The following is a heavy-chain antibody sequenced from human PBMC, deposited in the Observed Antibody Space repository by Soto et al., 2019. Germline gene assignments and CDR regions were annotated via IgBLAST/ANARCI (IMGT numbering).Heavy chain of an antibody. J-gene: IGHJ6*03. Sequence: QVQLVESGGGVVQPGRPLRLSCAASGFTFSHYGMHWVRQAPGEGLEWVAVIWYDGGSKYYADSVKGRFTISRDNSKNTLYLQMNSLRAEDTAVYYCARAGGGYYYYMDVWGQGTTVTVSS. D-gene: IGHD3-16*01. CDR2: IWYDGGSK. CDR1: GFTFSHYG. V-gene: IGHV3-33*01. CDR3: ARAGGGYYYYMDV.